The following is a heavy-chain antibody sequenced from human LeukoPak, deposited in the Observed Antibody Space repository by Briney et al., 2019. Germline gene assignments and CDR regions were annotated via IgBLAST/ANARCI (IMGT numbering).Heavy chain of an antibody. CDR3: ARGRIAKIVVVHSFQYGMDV. CDR2: INDYSGNT. Sequence: SETLSLTCDVFGGSLTDYFGTWIRQSPGKGLEWIGEINDYSGNTNYNPSLNSRVSISLEKSMNQFSLELRSVTAADAAVYYCARGRIAKIVVVHSFQYGMDVWGQGTTVTVSS. J-gene: IGHJ6*02. D-gene: IGHD3-22*01. V-gene: IGHV4-34*01. CDR1: GGSLTDYF.